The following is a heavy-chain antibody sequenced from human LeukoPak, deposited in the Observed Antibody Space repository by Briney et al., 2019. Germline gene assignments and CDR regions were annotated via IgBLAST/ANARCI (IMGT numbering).Heavy chain of an antibody. V-gene: IGHV3-15*01. CDR1: GFTFSSYS. CDR3: TTQLWFGELLGDS. J-gene: IGHJ4*02. Sequence: PGGSLRLSCAASGFTFSSYSMNWVRQAPGKGLEWVGRIKSKTDGGTTDYAAPVKGRFTISRDDSKNTLYLQMNSLKTEDTAVYYCTTQLWFGELLGDSWGQGTLVTVSS. D-gene: IGHD3-10*01. CDR2: IKSKTDGGTT.